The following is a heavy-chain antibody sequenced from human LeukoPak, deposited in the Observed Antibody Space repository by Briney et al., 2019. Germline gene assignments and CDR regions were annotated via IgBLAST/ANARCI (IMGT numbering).Heavy chain of an antibody. V-gene: IGHV3-23*01. J-gene: IGHJ4*02. Sequence: GGSLRLSCAASGFTFSSYGMSWVRQAPGKGLEWVSAISGSGGSTYYADSVKGRFTISRDNSKNTLYLQMNSLRAEDTAVYYCAKGLRIARGLDYWGQGTLVTVSS. D-gene: IGHD6-13*01. CDR2: ISGSGGST. CDR3: AKGLRIARGLDY. CDR1: GFTFSSYG.